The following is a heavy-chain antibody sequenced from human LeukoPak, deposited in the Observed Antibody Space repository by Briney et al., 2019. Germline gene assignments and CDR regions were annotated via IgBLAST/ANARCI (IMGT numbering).Heavy chain of an antibody. J-gene: IGHJ4*02. CDR2: ISGSGDST. V-gene: IGHV3-23*01. D-gene: IGHD3-10*01. CDR1: RFTFSSYA. Sequence: PGGSLRLSCAASRFTFSSYAMSWVRQAPGKGLKWVSAISGSGDSTYYANSVKGRFTISRDNSKNTLYLQMNSLRAEDTAVYYCAKLSQGSGSYDYWGQGTLVTVSS. CDR3: AKLSQGSGSYDY.